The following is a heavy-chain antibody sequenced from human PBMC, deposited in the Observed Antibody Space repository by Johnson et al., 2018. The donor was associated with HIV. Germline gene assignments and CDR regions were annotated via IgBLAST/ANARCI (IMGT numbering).Heavy chain of an antibody. CDR2: ISSSGNTI. V-gene: IGHV3-11*04. D-gene: IGHD1-26*01. CDR3: ARDLRGANWHDVFDI. Sequence: QVQLVESGGGLVKPGGSLRLSCAASGFTFGDYYMTWIRQAPGKGLEWVSYISSSGNTIYYADSVQGRFTISRDNAKNSLYLQMNSLRDEESAVYYWARDLRGANWHDVFDIWGQGTMVTVSS. J-gene: IGHJ3*02. CDR1: GFTFGDYY.